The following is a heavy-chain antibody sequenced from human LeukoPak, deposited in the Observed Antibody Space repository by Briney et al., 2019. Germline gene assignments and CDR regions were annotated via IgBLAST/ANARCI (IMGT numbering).Heavy chain of an antibody. V-gene: IGHV4-34*01. Sequence: SETLSLTCAVSGGSLSGYFWGWIRQPPGKGLEWIGEINHNGRTNYNASLKSRVTISADTSKNLLSLKLSSVTAADTAVYYCARVRAEVRGLINDLDYWGQGTLVTVSS. D-gene: IGHD3-10*01. J-gene: IGHJ4*02. CDR3: ARVRAEVRGLINDLDY. CDR2: INHNGRT. CDR1: GGSLSGYF.